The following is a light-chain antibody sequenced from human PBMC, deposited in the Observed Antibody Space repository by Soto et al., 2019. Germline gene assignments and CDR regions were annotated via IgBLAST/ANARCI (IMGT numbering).Light chain of an antibody. CDR3: HQYATSRLT. Sequence: DILLTQSPGTLSLSPGERATLSCRASQTVRSSYLGWFQQKSGQAPRLLISDASSRATGIPERFRGSGSGTDFTLSISRLEPEDFAVYYCHQYATSRLTFGGGTKVDIK. CDR2: DAS. V-gene: IGKV3-20*01. CDR1: QTVRSSY. J-gene: IGKJ4*01.